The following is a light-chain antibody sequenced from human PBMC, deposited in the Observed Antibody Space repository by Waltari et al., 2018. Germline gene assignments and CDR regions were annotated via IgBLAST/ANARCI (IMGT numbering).Light chain of an antibody. J-gene: IGLJ3*02. CDR2: EGT. Sequence: QSALTQPASVSASPGQSITISCTGTRRDVGNYNLVSWYQHHPGKAPKLLIYEGTKRPSGVSNRFSGSKSGNTASLTISGLQADDEADYYCCSYAGSSTFWVFGGGTKLTVL. V-gene: IGLV2-23*01. CDR3: CSYAGSSTFWV. CDR1: RRDVGNYNL.